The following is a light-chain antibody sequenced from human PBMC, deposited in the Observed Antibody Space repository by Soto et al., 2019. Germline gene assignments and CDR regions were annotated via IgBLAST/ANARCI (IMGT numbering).Light chain of an antibody. J-gene: IGKJ1*01. CDR2: DAS. Sequence: EIVLTQSPGTLSLSPGERATLSCRASQSVSGFLAWYQHKPGQAPRLLIYDASRRATGIPDRFSGSGSGTDFTLTISRLEPEDFAVYFCQQYDSSPQAFGLGTKVDIK. V-gene: IGKV3-20*01. CDR1: QSVSGF. CDR3: QQYDSSPQA.